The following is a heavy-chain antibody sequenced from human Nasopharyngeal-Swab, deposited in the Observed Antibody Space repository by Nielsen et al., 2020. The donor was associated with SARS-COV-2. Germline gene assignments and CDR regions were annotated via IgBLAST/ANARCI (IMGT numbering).Heavy chain of an antibody. CDR3: ASQLGHPDS. V-gene: IGHV3-74*01. CDR2: INEDGSIT. D-gene: IGHD2-2*01. CDR1: GFTFSSHW. Sequence: GRPLRLSCAASGFTFSSHWMHWVRQAPGKGLVWVSRINEDGSITTYAASVQGRFTISRDNAKNTLILQMHSLRADDTAIYYCASQLGHPDSWCQGTLVTVSS. J-gene: IGHJ4*02.